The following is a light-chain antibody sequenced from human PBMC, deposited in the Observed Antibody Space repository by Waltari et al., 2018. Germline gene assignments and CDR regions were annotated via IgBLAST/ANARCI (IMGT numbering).Light chain of an antibody. CDR3: QKLNSYPPTT. CDR2: SAS. V-gene: IGKV1-9*01. Sequence: DIQLTQSPSFLSASVGDRVTITCRASHGLSSYLAWYQQKPGTAPKLLIYSASTLQSGVPSRFSGSGSGTEFTLTISSLQPEDFATYYCQKLNSYPPTTFGQGTRLEIK. J-gene: IGKJ5*01. CDR1: HGLSSY.